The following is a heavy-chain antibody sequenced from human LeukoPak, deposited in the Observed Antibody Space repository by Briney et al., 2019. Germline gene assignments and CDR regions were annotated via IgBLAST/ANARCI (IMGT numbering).Heavy chain of an antibody. CDR2: IIPIFGTA. Sequence: SVKVSCKXSGGTFSSYAISWVRQAPGQGLEWMGRIIPIFGTANYAQKFQGRVTITTDESTSTAYMELSSLRSEDTAVYYCARGGRGGGYDFWSWGQGTLVTVSS. CDR1: GGTFSSYA. D-gene: IGHD3-3*01. V-gene: IGHV1-69*05. CDR3: ARGGRGGGYDFWS. J-gene: IGHJ4*02.